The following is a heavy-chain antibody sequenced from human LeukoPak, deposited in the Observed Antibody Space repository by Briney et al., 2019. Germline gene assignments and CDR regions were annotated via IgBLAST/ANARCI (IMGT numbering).Heavy chain of an antibody. CDR3: ARVGYSYGSFDFDY. D-gene: IGHD5-18*01. V-gene: IGHV1-18*01. Sequence: ASVKVSCKASGYTFTSYGISWVRRAPGQGLEWMGWISAYNGNTNYAQKLQGRVTMTTDTSTSTAYMELRSLRSDDTAVYYCARVGYSYGSFDFDYWGQGTLVTVSS. CDR1: GYTFTSYG. CDR2: ISAYNGNT. J-gene: IGHJ4*02.